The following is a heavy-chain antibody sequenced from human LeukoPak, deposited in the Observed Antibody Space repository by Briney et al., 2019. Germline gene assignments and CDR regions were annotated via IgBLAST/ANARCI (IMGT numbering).Heavy chain of an antibody. CDR3: TRDLNHDSSG. CDR2: IKFDGSEI. Sequence: GGSLRLPCEASGFRLGDYWMTWVRQAPGKGLERVGNIKFDGSEIYYRDSVRGRFTISRANAKNSLYLQMNGLRVEDTGVYYCTRDLNHDSSGWGQGTLVTVS. J-gene: IGHJ4*02. D-gene: IGHD3-22*01. V-gene: IGHV3-7*01. CDR1: GFRLGDYW.